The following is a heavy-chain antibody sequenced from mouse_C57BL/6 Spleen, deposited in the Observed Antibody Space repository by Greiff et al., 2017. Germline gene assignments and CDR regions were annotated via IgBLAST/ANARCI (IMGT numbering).Heavy chain of an antibody. CDR1: GYSFTDYN. J-gene: IGHJ2*01. CDR3: ARSPVITTVVSPYFDY. Sequence: VQLQQSGPELVKPGASVKISCKASGYSFTDYNMNWVKQSNGKSLEWIGVINHNYGTTSYKQKFKGKATLTVDQSSSTADMQLNSLTSEDSAYYYCARSPVITTVVSPYFDYWGQGTTLTVSS. CDR2: INHNYGTT. V-gene: IGHV1-39*01. D-gene: IGHD1-1*01.